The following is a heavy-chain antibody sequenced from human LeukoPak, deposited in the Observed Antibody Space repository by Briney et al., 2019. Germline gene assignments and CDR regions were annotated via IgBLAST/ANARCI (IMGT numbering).Heavy chain of an antibody. CDR3: ALVGSGELLSDFDY. CDR2: IIPIFGTA. V-gene: IGHV1-69*13. CDR1: GGTFSSYA. Sequence: SVKVSCKASGGTFSSYAISWVRQAPGQGLEWMGGIIPIFGTANYAQKFQGRVTITANESTSTAYMELSSLRSEDTAVYYCALVGSGELLSDFDYWGQGTLVTVSS. J-gene: IGHJ4*02. D-gene: IGHD3-10*01.